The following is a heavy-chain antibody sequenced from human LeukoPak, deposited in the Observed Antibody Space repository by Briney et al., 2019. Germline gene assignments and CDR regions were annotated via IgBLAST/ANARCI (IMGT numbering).Heavy chain of an antibody. CDR2: LIASSFNT. D-gene: IGHD5-18*01. V-gene: IGHV3-23*01. Sequence: PGGSLRLSCAASGCIFSTYAMTWLRQAPGKGLEWVSALIASSFNTDYADSVKGRFTISRDNFKNMLYLQMNSLRAADTAVYYCAQISVDTSRNRWSDFDSWGRGILVTVSS. CDR1: GCIFSTYA. CDR3: AQISVDTSRNRWSDFDS. J-gene: IGHJ4*02.